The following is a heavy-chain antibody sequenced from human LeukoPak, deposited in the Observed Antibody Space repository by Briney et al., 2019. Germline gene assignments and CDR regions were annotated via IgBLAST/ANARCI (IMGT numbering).Heavy chain of an antibody. J-gene: IGHJ5*02. V-gene: IGHV4-34*01. CDR3: AGGMRGLWSGYWRP. CDR2: INHSGST. CDR1: GGSFNNYY. D-gene: IGHD3-3*01. Sequence: PSETLSLTCAVYGGSFNNYYWSWIRQPPGKGLEWIGEINHSGSTNYNPSLKSRVTILVDTSKNQFSLKLTSVTAADSAVYYCAGGMRGLWSGYWRPWGQGTLVSVSS.